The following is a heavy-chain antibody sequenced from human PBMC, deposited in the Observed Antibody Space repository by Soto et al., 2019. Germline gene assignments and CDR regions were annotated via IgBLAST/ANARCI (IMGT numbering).Heavy chain of an antibody. D-gene: IGHD1-26*01. CDR3: EREEGVGAFDY. J-gene: IGHJ4*02. Sequence: PGGSLRLSCAASGFTFSSYAMHWVRQAPGKGLEWVAVISYDGSNKYYADSVKGRFTISRDNSKNTLYLQMNSLRAEDTAVYYCEREEGVGAFDYWGQGTLVTVSS. CDR2: ISYDGSNK. V-gene: IGHV3-30-3*01. CDR1: GFTFSSYA.